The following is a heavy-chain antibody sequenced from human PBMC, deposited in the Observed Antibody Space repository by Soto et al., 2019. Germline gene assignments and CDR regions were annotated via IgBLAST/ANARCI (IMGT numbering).Heavy chain of an antibody. CDR3: ARDRLRVAPVYDFWSGYKYYYYGMDV. Sequence: QVQLQESGPGLVKPSQTLSFTCTVSGGSISSGDYYWSWIRQPPGKGLEWIGYIYYSGSTYYNPSLKSRVTITVDTSKSQCSLKLSSVTAADTAVYYCARDRLRVAPVYDFWSGYKYYYYGMDVWGQGTTVTVSS. CDR2: IYYSGST. V-gene: IGHV4-30-4*01. CDR1: GGSISSGDYY. D-gene: IGHD3-3*01. J-gene: IGHJ6*02.